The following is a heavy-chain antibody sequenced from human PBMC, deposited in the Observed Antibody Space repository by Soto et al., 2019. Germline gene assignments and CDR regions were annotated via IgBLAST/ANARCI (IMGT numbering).Heavy chain of an antibody. CDR3: AKDEVVAATQSLGSAFDY. D-gene: IGHD2-15*01. V-gene: IGHV3-30*18. Sequence: GGSLRLSCAASGFTFSSYGIHWVRQAPGKGLEWVAVISYDGSNKYYADSVKGRFTIFRDKSKNTLYPQMNSLRAEDTAVYYCAKDEVVAATQSLGSAFDYWGPGTLVTVSS. CDR2: ISYDGSNK. CDR1: GFTFSSYG. J-gene: IGHJ4*02.